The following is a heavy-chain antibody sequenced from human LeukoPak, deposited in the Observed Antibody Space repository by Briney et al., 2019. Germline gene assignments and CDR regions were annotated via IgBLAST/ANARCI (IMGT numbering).Heavy chain of an antibody. CDR2: IYYSGST. D-gene: IGHD1-14*01. CDR3: ARSVVTTLIDY. V-gene: IGHV4-39*07. J-gene: IGHJ4*02. Sequence: SETLSLTCTVSGGSISSSSSYYWGWIRQPPGKGLEWIGSIYYSGSTYYKPSLKSRVTISVDTSKNQFSLKLSSVTAADTAVYYCARSVVTTLIDYWGQGTLVTVSS. CDR1: GGSISSSSSYY.